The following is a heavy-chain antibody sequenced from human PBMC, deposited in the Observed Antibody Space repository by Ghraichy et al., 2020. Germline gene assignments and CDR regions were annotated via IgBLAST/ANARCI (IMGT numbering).Heavy chain of an antibody. CDR2: ISSSSSYI. CDR1: GFTFSSYS. J-gene: IGHJ4*02. D-gene: IGHD5-18*01. CDR3: AREGTYSYGLFFLDY. V-gene: IGHV3-21*01. Sequence: GGSLRLSCAASGFTFSSYSMNWVRQAPGKGLEWVSSISSSSSYIYYADSVKGRFTISRDNAKNSLYLQMNSLRAEDTAVYYCAREGTYSYGLFFLDYWGQGTLVTVSS.